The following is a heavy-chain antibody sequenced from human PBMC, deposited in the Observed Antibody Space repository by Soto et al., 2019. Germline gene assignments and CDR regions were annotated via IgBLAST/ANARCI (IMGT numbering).Heavy chain of an antibody. D-gene: IGHD3-3*01. V-gene: IGHV4-34*01. CDR3: ATRITVFGLMIPPFDP. J-gene: IGHJ5*02. CDR1: VVSFSGYY. CDR2: VTHTGST. Sequence: PSETLSLTCAFYVVSFSGYYWSCIRHPPGKGLEWIGQVTHTGSTNYNPSLKSRVIISEDTSKNQFSLRLSSVTAADTAIYYCATRITVFGLMIPPFDPGGQGNQVTVYS.